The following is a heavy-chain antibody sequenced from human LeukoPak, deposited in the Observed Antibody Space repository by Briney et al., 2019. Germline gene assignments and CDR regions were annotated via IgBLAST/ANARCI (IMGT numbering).Heavy chain of an antibody. V-gene: IGHV4-30-2*01. CDR1: GGSISSGGYY. J-gene: IGHJ4*02. Sequence: SETLSLTCTVSGGSISSGGYYWNWIRQPPGKGLEWIGYIHQNGNTYYNPSLKSRLTISRDMSKNQFSLTLNSVTAADTAVYYCARGGGRVAAATFDYWGQGTLVTVSS. CDR3: ARGGGRVAAATFDY. CDR2: IHQNGNT. D-gene: IGHD2-15*01.